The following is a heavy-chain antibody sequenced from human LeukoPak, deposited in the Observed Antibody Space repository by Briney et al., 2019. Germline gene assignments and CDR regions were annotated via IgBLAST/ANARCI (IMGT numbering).Heavy chain of an antibody. CDR2: INHSGST. J-gene: IGHJ4*02. CDR1: GGSFSVYY. Sequence: PSETLSLACAVYGGSFSVYYWSWIRQPPGKGLEWVGEINHSGSTNYNPSLKSRGTISVETSKKQFSLKLSSVTAADTAVYYCARRIYCSGGSCPFDYWGQRNLVTVSS. V-gene: IGHV4-34*01. CDR3: ARRIYCSGGSCPFDY. D-gene: IGHD2-15*01.